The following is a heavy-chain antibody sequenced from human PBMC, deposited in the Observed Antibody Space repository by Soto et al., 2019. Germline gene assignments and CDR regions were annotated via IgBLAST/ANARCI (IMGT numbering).Heavy chain of an antibody. CDR1: GGSISSGGYY. V-gene: IGHV4-31*03. CDR3: ARWARWEEETNWFDP. CDR2: IYYSGST. J-gene: IGHJ5*02. Sequence: QVQLQESGPGLVKPSQTLSLTCTVSGGSISSGGYYWSWIRQHPGKGLEWIGYIYYSGSTYYNPSLKSRVTISVDTSKNQFSLKLRAVTAADTAVYYCARWARWEEETNWFDPWGQGTLVTVSS. D-gene: IGHD3-16*01.